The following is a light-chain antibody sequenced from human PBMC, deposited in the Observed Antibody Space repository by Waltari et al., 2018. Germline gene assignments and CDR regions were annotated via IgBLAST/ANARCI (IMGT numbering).Light chain of an antibody. J-gene: IGKJ2*01. CDR3: QQYNNWPYT. CDR1: QSVSSN. CDR2: GAS. Sequence: EIVMTQSPATPSVSPGERATLSCRASQSVSSNLAWYQQKPGQAPRLLIYGASTRATGIPARFSGSGSGTDFTLTITSLQSEDFAVYYCQQYNNWPYTFGQGTKLEIK. V-gene: IGKV3-15*01.